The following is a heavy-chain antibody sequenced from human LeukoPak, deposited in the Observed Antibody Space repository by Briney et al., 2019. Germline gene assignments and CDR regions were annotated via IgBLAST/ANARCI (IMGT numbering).Heavy chain of an antibody. J-gene: IGHJ3*02. CDR2: ISSSSSYI. D-gene: IGHD6-13*01. CDR1: GFTFSSYS. Sequence: GGSLRLSCAASGFTFSSYSMNWVRQAPGKGLEWFSSISSSSSYIYYADSVKGRFTISRDNAKNSLYLQMNSLRAEDTAVYYCARVAALNDAFDIWGQGTMVTVSS. V-gene: IGHV3-21*01. CDR3: ARVAALNDAFDI.